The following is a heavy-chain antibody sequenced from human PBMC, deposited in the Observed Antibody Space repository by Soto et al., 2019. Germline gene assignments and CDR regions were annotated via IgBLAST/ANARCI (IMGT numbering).Heavy chain of an antibody. CDR3: AKGATVTSLVDY. Sequence: EVQLLESGGGLVQPGGSLRLSCAASGFAFSTYAMTWVRQAPGKGLEWVSGTSGGGSSISYADSVKGRFTISRDNSKNTLYLQMNSLRADDTAIYYCAKGATVTSLVDYWGQGTLVTVSS. D-gene: IGHD4-17*01. V-gene: IGHV3-23*01. CDR2: TSGGGSSI. J-gene: IGHJ4*02. CDR1: GFAFSTYA.